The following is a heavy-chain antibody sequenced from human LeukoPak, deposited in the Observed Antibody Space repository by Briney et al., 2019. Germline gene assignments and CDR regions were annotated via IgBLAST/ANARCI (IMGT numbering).Heavy chain of an antibody. CDR2: IKSDGRSA. Sequence: GGSLRLSCGASGFTLSSYWMHWVRQAPGKGLVWVSTIKSDGRSASYADSVRGRFTISRDNAKNTVFQQMGSLRAEDTAVYYCARDNSSVFDHWGQGALVTVSS. CDR1: GFTLSSYW. J-gene: IGHJ4*02. V-gene: IGHV3-74*01. D-gene: IGHD6-6*01. CDR3: ARDNSSVFDH.